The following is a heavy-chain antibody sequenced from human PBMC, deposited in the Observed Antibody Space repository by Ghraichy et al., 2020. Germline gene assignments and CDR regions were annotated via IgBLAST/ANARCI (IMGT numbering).Heavy chain of an antibody. Sequence: GLGWGGGGIRVGGTANYAQKVQGRVTITADESTSTAYMELSSLRSEDTAVYYCASRAIAAAGTGTSDPWGQGTLVTVSS. CDR2: GIRVGGTA. CDR3: ASRAIAAAGTGTSDP. D-gene: IGHD6-13*01. V-gene: IGHV1-69*01. J-gene: IGHJ5*02.